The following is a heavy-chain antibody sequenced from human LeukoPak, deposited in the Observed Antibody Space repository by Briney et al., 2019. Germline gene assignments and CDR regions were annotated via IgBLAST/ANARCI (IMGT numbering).Heavy chain of an antibody. Sequence: ASVKVSCKASGGTFSSYAISWVRQAPGQGLEWMGRIIPILGIANYAQKFQGRVTITADKSTSTAYMELSSLRSEDTAVYYCAKDTAPRGYCSGGSCYFYGMDVWGQGTTVTVSS. V-gene: IGHV1-69*04. CDR1: GGTFSSYA. CDR2: IIPILGIA. CDR3: AKDTAPRGYCSGGSCYFYGMDV. D-gene: IGHD2-15*01. J-gene: IGHJ6*02.